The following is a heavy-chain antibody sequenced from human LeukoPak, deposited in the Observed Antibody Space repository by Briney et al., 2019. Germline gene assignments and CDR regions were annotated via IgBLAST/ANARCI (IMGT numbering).Heavy chain of an antibody. V-gene: IGHV3-66*01. CDR1: GFTVSSNY. J-gene: IGHJ5*02. Sequence: GGSLRLSCAASGFTVSSNYMSWVRQAPGKGLEWVSVIYSGGSTYYADSVKGRFTISRDNAKNSLYLQMNSLRAEDTAVYYCARAENYYDSSGLGSFDPWGQGTLVTVSS. D-gene: IGHD3-22*01. CDR3: ARAENYYDSSGLGSFDP. CDR2: IYSGGST.